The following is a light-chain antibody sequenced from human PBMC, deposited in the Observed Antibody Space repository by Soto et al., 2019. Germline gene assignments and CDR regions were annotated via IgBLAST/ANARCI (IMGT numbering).Light chain of an antibody. CDR2: GAS. V-gene: IGKV3-20*01. J-gene: IGKJ1*01. CDR3: PPYVPSPPSWT. Sequence: ETVLTQSPGTLSLSPGEGATLSCRASQSVSSSYLAWYQQKPGQTPRLLIYGASNRATGIPDRFSGSGSGTDFTLTISRLEPEDFAVYYCPPYVPSPPSWTFGQGTKVEIK. CDR1: QSVSSSY.